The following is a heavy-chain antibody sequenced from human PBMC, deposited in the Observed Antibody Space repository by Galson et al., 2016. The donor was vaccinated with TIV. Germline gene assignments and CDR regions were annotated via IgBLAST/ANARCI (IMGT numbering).Heavy chain of an antibody. CDR2: ISPDGTDQ. CDR3: ATDGRDAYNPYFDS. V-gene: IGHV3-30*03. CDR1: GFTFYRYR. D-gene: IGHD5-24*01. J-gene: IGHJ4*02. Sequence: SLRLSCAASGFTFYRYRMDWVRQAPGKGLEWIAVISPDGTDQNYADSMKGRFTISRDNSKNTLYLHMNNLGVKDTAVYYCATDGRDAYNPYFDSWGQGALVTVSS.